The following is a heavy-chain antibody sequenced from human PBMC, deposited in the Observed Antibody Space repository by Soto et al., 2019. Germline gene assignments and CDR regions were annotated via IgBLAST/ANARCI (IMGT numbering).Heavy chain of an antibody. D-gene: IGHD2-2*01. CDR2: IKEDGSEK. Sequence: EVQLVESGGGLVQPGGSLRLSCAASEFTFSSYWMNWVRQAPGKGLEWVANIKEDGSEKYYVDSVKGRFTISSDNAKNSLYLQIDRLRGEDTAVYYCARELGAPGRGSAVGYYYHYGMDVWGQGTTVTVSS. CDR3: ARELGAPGRGSAVGYYYHYGMDV. CDR1: EFTFSSYW. V-gene: IGHV3-7*05. J-gene: IGHJ6*02.